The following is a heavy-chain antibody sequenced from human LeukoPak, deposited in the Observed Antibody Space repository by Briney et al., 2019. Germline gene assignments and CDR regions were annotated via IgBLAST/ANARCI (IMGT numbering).Heavy chain of an antibody. D-gene: IGHD3-10*01. CDR3: ARMHGEIDY. V-gene: IGHV3-48*04. CDR1: GFTFTSHT. CDR2: ISSSGNAI. J-gene: IGHJ4*02. Sequence: PGGSLRLSCAASGFTFTSHTMNWVRRAPGKGLEWVSYISSSGNAIYYADSVKGRFTISRDNAKNSLYLQVNSLRAEDTAVYYCARMHGEIDYWGQGTLVTVSS.